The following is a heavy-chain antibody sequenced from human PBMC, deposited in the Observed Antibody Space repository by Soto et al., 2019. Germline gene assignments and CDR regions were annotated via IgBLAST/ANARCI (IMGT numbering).Heavy chain of an antibody. Sequence: GGSMRLSCAASGLTLSSYAMSWVRQAPGKGLEWVSAISGSGGSTYYADSVKGRFTISRDNSKNTLYLQMNSLRAEDTAVYYCAKEYGHDDAFDIWGQGTMVTVSS. D-gene: IGHD3-10*01. J-gene: IGHJ3*02. CDR2: ISGSGGST. CDR1: GLTLSSYA. CDR3: AKEYGHDDAFDI. V-gene: IGHV3-23*01.